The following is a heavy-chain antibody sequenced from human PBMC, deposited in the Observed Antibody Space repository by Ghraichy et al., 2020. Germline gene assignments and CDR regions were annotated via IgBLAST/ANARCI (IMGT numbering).Heavy chain of an antibody. D-gene: IGHD3-22*01. CDR2: IYYSGST. V-gene: IGHV4-61*01. Sequence: GSLRLSCTVSGGSVSSGSYYWSWIRQPPGKGLGWIGYIYYSGSTNYTPSLKSRVTISVATSKNQFSLKLSSVTAADTAVYYCARSATDTHYYDTNWGQGTLVTVSS. CDR3: ARSATDTHYYDTN. J-gene: IGHJ4*02. CDR1: GGSVSSGSYY.